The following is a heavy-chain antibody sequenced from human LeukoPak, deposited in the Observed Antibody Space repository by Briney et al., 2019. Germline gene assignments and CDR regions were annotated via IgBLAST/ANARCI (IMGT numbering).Heavy chain of an antibody. CDR3: ARDLSSGWYYFDY. J-gene: IGHJ4*02. CDR1: GFTFSSYS. D-gene: IGHD6-19*01. Sequence: PGGSLRLSCAASGFTFSSYSMNWVRQAPGKGLEWVSYISSGSSTINYADSVKGRFTISRDNSKNTLYLQMGSLRAEDMAVYYCARDLSSGWYYFDYWGQGTLVTVSS. CDR2: ISSGSSTI. V-gene: IGHV3-48*01.